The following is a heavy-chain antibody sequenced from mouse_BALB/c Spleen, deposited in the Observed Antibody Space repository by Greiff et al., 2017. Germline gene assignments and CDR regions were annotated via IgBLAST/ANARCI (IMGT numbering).Heavy chain of an antibody. D-gene: IGHD1-2*01. V-gene: IGHV1-77*01. Sequence: VMLVESGAELARPGASVKLSCKASGYTFTDYYINWVKQRTGQGLEWIGEIYPGSGNTYYNEKFKGKATLTADKSSSTAYMQLSSLTSEDSAVYFCNTATYYAMDYWGQGTSVTVSS. CDR2: IYPGSGNT. CDR3: NTATYYAMDY. J-gene: IGHJ4*01. CDR1: GYTFTDYY.